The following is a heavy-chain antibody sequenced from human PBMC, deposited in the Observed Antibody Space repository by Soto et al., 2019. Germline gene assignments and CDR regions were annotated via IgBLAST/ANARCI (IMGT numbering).Heavy chain of an antibody. Sequence: QVQLVQSGAEVKKPGSSVKVSCTASGGTFRTSAISWVRQAPGQGLEWVGGIMPVFPRPKYAQNFQGRVTITADESTKTTYMKLSCLKSADTDVSLCARITVRPRLGGNNCYILDVWGQGTAVTVSS. D-gene: IGHD1-1*01. CDR3: ARITVRPRLGGNNCYILDV. CDR2: IMPVFPRP. CDR1: GGTFRTSA. V-gene: IGHV1-69*12. J-gene: IGHJ6*02.